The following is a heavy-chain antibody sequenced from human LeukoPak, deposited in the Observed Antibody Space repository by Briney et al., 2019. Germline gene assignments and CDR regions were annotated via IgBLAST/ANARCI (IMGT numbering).Heavy chain of an antibody. Sequence: SVKVSCKASGGTFSSYAISWVRQAPGRGLEWMGGIIPIFGTANYAQKFQGRVTITADKSTRTAYMELSSLRSEDTAVYYCARVSSAPGAFDIWGQGTMVTVSS. D-gene: IGHD2-15*01. V-gene: IGHV1-69*06. CDR2: IIPIFGTA. CDR1: GGTFSSYA. J-gene: IGHJ3*02. CDR3: ARVSSAPGAFDI.